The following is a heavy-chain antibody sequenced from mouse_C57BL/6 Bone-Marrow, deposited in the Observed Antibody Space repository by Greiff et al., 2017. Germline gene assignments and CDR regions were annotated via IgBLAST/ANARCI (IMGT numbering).Heavy chain of an antibody. CDR3: SPTVVEGDY. Sequence: QVQLQQPGAELEKPGASVKLSCKASGYTFTSYWMHWVKQRPGQGLEWIGMIHPNSGSTNYNEKFKSKATLTVDKSSSTAYMQLSSLTSEDSAVYYCSPTVVEGDYWGQGTTLTVSS. J-gene: IGHJ2*01. CDR1: GYTFTSYW. CDR2: IHPNSGST. D-gene: IGHD1-1*01. V-gene: IGHV1-64*01.